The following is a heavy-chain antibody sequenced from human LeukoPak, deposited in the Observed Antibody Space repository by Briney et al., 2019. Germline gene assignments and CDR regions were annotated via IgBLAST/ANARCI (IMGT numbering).Heavy chain of an antibody. CDR3: ARDSPYSSGWRDAFDV. Sequence: PGESLKISCKVSGYSLTNNWIGWVRQVPGKGLEWMGLIYPGDSDTRYSPSFQGQVTFSVDKSISTAYLQWSGLKASDTAMYYCARDSPYSSGWRDAFDVWGQGTMVTVSS. CDR1: GYSLTNNW. D-gene: IGHD6-19*01. CDR2: IYPGDSDT. J-gene: IGHJ3*01. V-gene: IGHV5-51*01.